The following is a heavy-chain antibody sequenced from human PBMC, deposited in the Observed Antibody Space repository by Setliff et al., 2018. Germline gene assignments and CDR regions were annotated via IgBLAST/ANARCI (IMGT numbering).Heavy chain of an antibody. CDR3: ARAVVGYGDLYYFDC. CDR2: INGDGTNT. CDR1: GFTFSTYW. Sequence: PGGSLRLSCAASGFTFSTYWMHWVRQAPGKGLVWVSRINGDGTNTNYADSVKGRFTISRDNAKNTLYLQMNSLRAEDTAFYYWARAVVGYGDLYYFDCWGQGTLVTVSS. D-gene: IGHD4-17*01. J-gene: IGHJ4*02. V-gene: IGHV3-74*01.